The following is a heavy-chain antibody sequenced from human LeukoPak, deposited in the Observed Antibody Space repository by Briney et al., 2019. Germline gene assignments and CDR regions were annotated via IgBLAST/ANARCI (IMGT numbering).Heavy chain of an antibody. CDR2: IYTSGTT. CDR1: GDSLSSFY. J-gene: IGHJ4*02. D-gene: IGHD6-13*01. CDR3: ARDVVAAAGTWDY. V-gene: IGHV4-4*07. Sequence: PSETLSLTCTVSGDSLSSFYWSWIPQPPRQGLEWIGHIYTSGTTNYNPSLKSRVTMSVDTSKNQFSLKLTSVTAADTAVYYCARDVVAAAGTWDYWGQGTLVTVSS.